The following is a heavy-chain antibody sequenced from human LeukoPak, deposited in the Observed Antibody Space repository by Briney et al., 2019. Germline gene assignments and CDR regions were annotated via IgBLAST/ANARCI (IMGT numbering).Heavy chain of an antibody. CDR1: GYTFTSYD. V-gene: IGHV1-8*01. J-gene: IGHJ4*02. D-gene: IGHD3-16*02. Sequence: GASVKVSCKASGYTFTSYDINWVRQATGQGLEWMGWMNPNSGNTGYAQKFQGRVTMTRNTSISTAYMELSSLRSEDTAVYYCAINTFGGVIVRAGVNYWGQGTLVTVSS. CDR3: AINTFGGVIVRAGVNY. CDR2: MNPNSGNT.